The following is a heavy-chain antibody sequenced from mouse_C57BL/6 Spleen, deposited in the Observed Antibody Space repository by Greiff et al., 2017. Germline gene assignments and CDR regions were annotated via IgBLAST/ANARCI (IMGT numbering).Heavy chain of an antibody. J-gene: IGHJ4*01. Sequence: LVESGAELARPGASVKMSCKASGYTFTSYTMHWVKQRPGQGLAWIGYINPSSGYPTYNQKFKDKAPLTADKSSSTAYRQLSSLTSEYAAVYYCSRQLRDAMDYWGQGTSVTVSS. D-gene: IGHD3-2*02. CDR2: INPSSGYP. CDR1: GYTFTSYT. CDR3: SRQLRDAMDY. V-gene: IGHV1-4*01.